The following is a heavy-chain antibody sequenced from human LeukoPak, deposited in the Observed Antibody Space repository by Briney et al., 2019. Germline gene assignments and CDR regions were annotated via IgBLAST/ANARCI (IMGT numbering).Heavy chain of an antibody. CDR3: ARAGRNIVVVPAAIFPTLYYGMDV. D-gene: IGHD2-2*01. Sequence: SETLSLTCTVSGGSISSYYWSWIRQPPGKGLEWIGEINHSGSTNYNPSLKSRVTISVDTSKNQFSLKLSSVTAADTAVYYCARAGRNIVVVPAAIFPTLYYGMDVWGQGTTVTVSS. V-gene: IGHV4-34*01. CDR2: INHSGST. J-gene: IGHJ6*02. CDR1: GGSISSYY.